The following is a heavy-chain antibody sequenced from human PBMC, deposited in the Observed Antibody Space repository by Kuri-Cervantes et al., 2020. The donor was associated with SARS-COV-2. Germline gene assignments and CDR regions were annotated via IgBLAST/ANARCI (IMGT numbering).Heavy chain of an antibody. Sequence: ESLKISCTASGGSISSHYWSWIRQPPGKGLEWIGSIYYSGSTYYNPSLKSRVTISVDTSKNQFSLKLSSVTAADTAVYYCARVMLEVTAFDIWGQGTMVTVSS. CDR2: IYYSGST. CDR3: ARVMLEVTAFDI. CDR1: GGSISSHY. V-gene: IGHV4-39*01. D-gene: IGHD3-16*01. J-gene: IGHJ3*02.